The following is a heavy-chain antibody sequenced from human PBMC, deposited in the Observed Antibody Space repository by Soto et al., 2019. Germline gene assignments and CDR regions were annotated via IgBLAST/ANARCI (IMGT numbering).Heavy chain of an antibody. D-gene: IGHD6-19*01. CDR2: IYNSGCT. J-gene: IGHJ4*02. V-gene: IGHV4-39*01. Sequence: QLQLQESGPGLVKPSETLSLTYSVSGGSISSSRYYWGWIRQPPGKGLEWIASIYNSGCTHYNPSLESRVTISVDTAQNQFSLRLSSVTAADTAVYYCARLPLVWLGREFLHDYWGQGILVTVSS. CDR1: GGSISSSRYY. CDR3: ARLPLVWLGREFLHDY.